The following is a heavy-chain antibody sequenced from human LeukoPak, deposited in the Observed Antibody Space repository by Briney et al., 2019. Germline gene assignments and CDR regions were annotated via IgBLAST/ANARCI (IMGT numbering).Heavy chain of an antibody. D-gene: IGHD4-17*01. V-gene: IGHV1-69*04. CDR1: GGTFSSYA. CDR2: IIPILGIA. J-gene: IGHJ6*02. Sequence: SVKVSCKASGGTFSSYAISWVRQAPGQGLEWMGRIIPILGIANYAQKFQGRVTITADKSTSTAYMELSSLRSEDTAVYYCARVGMSVTTPNYYYGMDVWGQGTTVTVSS. CDR3: ARVGMSVTTPNYYYGMDV.